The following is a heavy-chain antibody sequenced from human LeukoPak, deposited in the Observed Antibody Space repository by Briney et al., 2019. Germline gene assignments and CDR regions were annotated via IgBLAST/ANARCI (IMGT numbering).Heavy chain of an antibody. V-gene: IGHV3-30*02. D-gene: IGHD6-19*01. CDR3: AKPHRSGWADY. CDR2: IRYDGSNK. J-gene: IGHJ4*02. CDR1: GFTFSSYG. Sequence: GGSLRLSCAASGFTFSSYGMHWVRQAPGKGLEWVAFIRYDGSNKYYADSVKGRFTISRDNSKNTLYLQMNSLRAEDTAVYYCAKPHRSGWADYWGQGTLVTVSS.